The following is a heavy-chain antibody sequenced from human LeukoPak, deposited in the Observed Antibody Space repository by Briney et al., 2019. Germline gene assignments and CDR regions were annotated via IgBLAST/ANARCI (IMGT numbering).Heavy chain of an antibody. CDR1: GFTFSSYG. CDR2: IRYDGSNK. CDR3: AKDRDCSGGSCYFNYYYGMDV. V-gene: IGHV3-30*02. Sequence: PGGSLRLSCAASGFTFSSYGMHWVRQAPGKGLEGVAFIRYDGSNKYYADSVKGRFTISRDNSKNTLYLQMNSLRAEDTAVYYCAKDRDCSGGSCYFNYYYGMDVWGQGTTVTVS. J-gene: IGHJ6*02. D-gene: IGHD2-15*01.